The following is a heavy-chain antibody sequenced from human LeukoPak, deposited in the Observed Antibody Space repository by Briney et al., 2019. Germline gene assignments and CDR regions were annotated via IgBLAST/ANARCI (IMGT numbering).Heavy chain of an antibody. J-gene: IGHJ4*02. D-gene: IGHD1-26*01. Sequence: ASVKVSCKASGYTFTGDYMHWVRQAPGPGRGWIGWINPNSGGTKYAQKFQGRGTMTRDTSISTAYMELSRLRSEDTVVYYCARALRSGSYYEVDYWGQGTLVTVSS. CDR2: INPNSGGT. CDR3: ARALRSGSYYEVDY. CDR1: GYTFTGDY. V-gene: IGHV1-2*02.